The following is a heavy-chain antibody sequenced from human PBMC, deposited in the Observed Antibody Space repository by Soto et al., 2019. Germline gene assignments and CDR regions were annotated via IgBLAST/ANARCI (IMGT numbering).Heavy chain of an antibody. CDR3: AKERGIAAADV. J-gene: IGHJ6*01. Sequence: QVQLVQSGAEVKKPGSSVKVSCKASGGTFSSYAISWVRQAPGQGLEWMGGIIPIFGTANYAQKFQGRVTISADDTTGQGFMETGRPDIEDNGGHYFAKERGIAAADVWGQGTTVTVSS. V-gene: IGHV1-69*01. CDR1: GGTFSSYA. D-gene: IGHD6-13*01. CDR2: IIPIFGTA.